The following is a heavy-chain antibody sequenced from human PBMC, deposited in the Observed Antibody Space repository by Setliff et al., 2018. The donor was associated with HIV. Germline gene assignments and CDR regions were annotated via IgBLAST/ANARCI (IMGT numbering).Heavy chain of an antibody. V-gene: IGHV3-23*05. Sequence: GGSLRLSCAASTFSVSDYDMSWVRQAPGKGLEWVSAVSNTGRRTFYADSVKGRFTISKDNSQNTLYLQMNSLRADDTAIYYCAKGFRPVDTALVSGPTYWGQGIRVTVSS. CDR1: TFSVSDYD. D-gene: IGHD5-18*01. J-gene: IGHJ4*02. CDR2: VSNTGRRT. CDR3: AKGFRPVDTALVSGPTY.